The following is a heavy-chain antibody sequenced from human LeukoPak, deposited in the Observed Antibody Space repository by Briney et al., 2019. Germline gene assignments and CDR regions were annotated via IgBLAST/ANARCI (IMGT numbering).Heavy chain of an antibody. CDR3: ATYSSLNRREFQY. CDR1: GFTFSNYW. Sequence: GGSLRLSFEGSGFTFSNYWMGWVRQAPGKGLQWVANIKTDGSEKYYVDSVKGRFTISRDNAKNSLYLQMNSLRAEDTAVYYCATYSSLNRREFQYWGQGTLLTVSS. J-gene: IGHJ1*01. CDR2: IKTDGSEK. D-gene: IGHD3-22*01. V-gene: IGHV3-7*01.